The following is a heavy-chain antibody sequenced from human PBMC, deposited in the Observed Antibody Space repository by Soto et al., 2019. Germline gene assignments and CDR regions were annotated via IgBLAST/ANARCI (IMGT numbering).Heavy chain of an antibody. CDR3: AKDVGAAHRRRLYYFDF. D-gene: IGHD3-10*01. J-gene: IGHJ4*02. CDR2: ISGGGFST. CDR1: GFTLSSYA. V-gene: IGHV3-23*01. Sequence: GSLRLSCAASGFTLSSYAMSWVRQAPGKGLEWVSGISGGGFSTYYADSVKGRFTISRDNSKSTLYLQMNSLRAEDTAVYYCAKDVGAAHRRRLYYFDFWGPGTLVTVSS.